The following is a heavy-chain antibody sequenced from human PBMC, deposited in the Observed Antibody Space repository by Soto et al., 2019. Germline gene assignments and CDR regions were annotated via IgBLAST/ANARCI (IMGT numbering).Heavy chain of an antibody. V-gene: IGHV3-23*01. J-gene: IGHJ6*02. CDR1: GFTFSSYA. CDR2: ISGSGGST. Sequence: VGSLRLSCAASGFTFSSYAMSWVRQAPGKGLEWVSAISGSGGSTYYADSVKGRFTISRDNSKNTLYLQMNSLRAEDTAVYYCAKDRRDGYNYYYYYGMDVWGQGTTVTVSS. D-gene: IGHD5-12*01. CDR3: AKDRRDGYNYYYYYGMDV.